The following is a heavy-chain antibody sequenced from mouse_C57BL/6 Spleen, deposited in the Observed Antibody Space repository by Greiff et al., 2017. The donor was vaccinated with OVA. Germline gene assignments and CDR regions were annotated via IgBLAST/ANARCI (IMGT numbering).Heavy chain of an antibody. V-gene: IGHV2-4*01. CDR2: IWSGGST. CDR1: GFSLTSYG. CDR3: VLTRTRGYAMDY. J-gene: IGHJ4*01. D-gene: IGHD3-3*01. Sequence: QVQLQQSGPGLVQPSQSLSITCTVSGFSLTSYGVHWVRQPPGKGLEWLGVIWSGGSTDYTAAFISRLSISKDNSKSHVLFKMNSLQADDTAIYYCVLTRTRGYAMDYWGQGTSVTVSS.